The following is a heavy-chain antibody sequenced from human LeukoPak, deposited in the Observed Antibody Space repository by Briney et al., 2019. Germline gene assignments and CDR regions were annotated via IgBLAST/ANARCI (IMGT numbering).Heavy chain of an antibody. V-gene: IGHV1-69*06. D-gene: IGHD6-6*01. J-gene: IGHJ5*02. CDR3: ARQTFEYSSSSLWFDP. CDR2: LIPIFGTA. Sequence: ASVKVSCKASGGTLSSYAISWVRQAPGQGLEWMGGLIPIFGTANYAQKFQGRVTITADKSTSTTYMELSSLRSEDTAVYYCARQTFEYSSSSLWFDPWGQGTLVTVSS. CDR1: GGTLSSYA.